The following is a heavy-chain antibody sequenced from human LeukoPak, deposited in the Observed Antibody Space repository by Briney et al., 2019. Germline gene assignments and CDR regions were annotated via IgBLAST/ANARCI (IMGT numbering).Heavy chain of an antibody. Sequence: SVKVSCKASGYTFTGYYMHWVRQAPGQGLEWMGGIIPIFGTANYAQKFQGRVTITADESTSTAYMELSSLRSEDTAVYYCASSQYYGSGSSVNDYWGQGTLVTVSS. CDR3: ASSQYYGSGSSVNDY. D-gene: IGHD3-10*01. V-gene: IGHV1-69*13. CDR2: IIPIFGTA. J-gene: IGHJ4*02. CDR1: GYTFTGYY.